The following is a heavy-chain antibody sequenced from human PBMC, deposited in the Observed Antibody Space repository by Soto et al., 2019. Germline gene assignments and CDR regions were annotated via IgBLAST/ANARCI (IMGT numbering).Heavy chain of an antibody. J-gene: IGHJ6*02. Sequence: SVKVSCKASGYTFTSYGISWVRQAPGQGLEWMGWISAYNGNTNYAQKLQGRVTMTTDTSTSTAYMELRSLRSDDTAVYYCARLVLETGTTPWYYYGMDVWGQGTTVTVSS. CDR1: GYTFTSYG. D-gene: IGHD1-7*01. CDR2: ISAYNGNT. CDR3: ARLVLETGTTPWYYYGMDV. V-gene: IGHV1-18*01.